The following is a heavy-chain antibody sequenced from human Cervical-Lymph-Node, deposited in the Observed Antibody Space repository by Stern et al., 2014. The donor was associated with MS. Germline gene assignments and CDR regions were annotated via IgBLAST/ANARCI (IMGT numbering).Heavy chain of an antibody. J-gene: IGHJ6*02. Sequence: MQLVESGGGVVQPGRSLRLSCAASGFTFSSYGMHWVRQAPGKGLEWVAVIWYDGSNKYYADSVKGRFTISRDNSKNTLYLQMNSLRAEDTAVYYCARDDSPLGMVRGVILMYYYYYGMDVWGQGTTVTVSS. CDR2: IWYDGSNK. V-gene: IGHV3-33*01. CDR3: ARDDSPLGMVRGVILMYYYYYGMDV. D-gene: IGHD3-10*01. CDR1: GFTFSSYG.